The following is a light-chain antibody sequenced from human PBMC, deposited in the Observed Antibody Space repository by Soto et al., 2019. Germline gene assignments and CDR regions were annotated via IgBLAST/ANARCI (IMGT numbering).Light chain of an antibody. V-gene: IGLV2-8*01. J-gene: IGLJ1*01. Sequence: QSALTQPPSASGSPGQSVAISCTGTSSDVGGYNYVSWYQQHPGKAPKLMIYEVNKRPSGVPDLFSGSKSGNTASLTVSGLQAEYEADYYCCSYACSGNVFGTVT. CDR2: EVN. CDR1: SSDVGGYNY. CDR3: CSYACSGNV.